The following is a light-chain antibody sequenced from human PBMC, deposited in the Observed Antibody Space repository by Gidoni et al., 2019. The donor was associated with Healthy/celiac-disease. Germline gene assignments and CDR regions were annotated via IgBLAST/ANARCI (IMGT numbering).Light chain of an antibody. V-gene: IGLV2-14*01. CDR2: DVT. J-gene: IGLJ3*02. CDR3: SSYTSGSFWV. CDR1: SSDVGGYNY. Sequence: QSALTQPASVSGSPGQSITIACTGTSSDVGGYNYVSWYQQHPDKAPKLMIYDVTNRPSGVSNRFSGSKSGNTASLTISGLQAEDEADYYCSSYTSGSFWVFGGGTKLTVL.